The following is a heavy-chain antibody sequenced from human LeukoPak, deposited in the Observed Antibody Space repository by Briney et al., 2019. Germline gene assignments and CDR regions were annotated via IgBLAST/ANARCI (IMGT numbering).Heavy chain of an antibody. CDR2: ISGSGGST. J-gene: IGHJ4*02. D-gene: IGHD2-21*02. CDR3: ATSIVVVTAIDY. Sequence: GGSLRLSCAASGFTFSSYAMSWVRQAPGKGLEWVSAISGSGGSTYYADSVKGRFTISRVNSKNTLYLQMNSLRAEDTAVYYCATSIVVVTAIDYWGQGTLVTVSS. CDR1: GFTFSSYA. V-gene: IGHV3-23*01.